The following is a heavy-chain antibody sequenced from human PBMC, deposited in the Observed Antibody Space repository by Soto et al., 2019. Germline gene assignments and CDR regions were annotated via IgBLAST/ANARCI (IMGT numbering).Heavy chain of an antibody. Sequence: PVGSLRLSCAASGFTVSSNYMSWVRQAPGKGLEWVSVIYSGGSTYYADSVKGRFTISRDNSKNTLYLQMNSLRAEDTAVYYCARSPTGTTFHYFDYWGQGTLVTVSS. CDR3: ARSPTGTTFHYFDY. CDR1: GFTVSSNY. CDR2: IYSGGST. V-gene: IGHV3-53*01. D-gene: IGHD1-7*01. J-gene: IGHJ4*02.